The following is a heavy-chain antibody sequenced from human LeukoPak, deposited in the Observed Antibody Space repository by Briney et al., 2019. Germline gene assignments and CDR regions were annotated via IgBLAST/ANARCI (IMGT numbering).Heavy chain of an antibody. CDR3: ARGSRYYYDSSGYYSSLGY. D-gene: IGHD3-22*01. Sequence: ASVKVSCKASGYTFTSYYMHWVRQAPGQGLEWTGIINPSGGSTSYAQKFQGRVTMTRDTSTSTVYMELGSLRSEDTAVYYCARGSRYYYDSSGYYSSLGYWGQGTLVTVSS. J-gene: IGHJ4*02. CDR2: INPSGGST. CDR1: GYTFTSYY. V-gene: IGHV1-46*01.